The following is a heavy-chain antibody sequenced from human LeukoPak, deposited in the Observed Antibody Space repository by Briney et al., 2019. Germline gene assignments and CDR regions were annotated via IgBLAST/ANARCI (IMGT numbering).Heavy chain of an antibody. J-gene: IGHJ5*02. V-gene: IGHV4-38-2*02. D-gene: IGHD1-26*01. CDR1: AYSISDGWV. Sequence: SETLSLTGTVSAYSISDGWVWGMIRQPPGKGLEWIGSIYHSGTTYYNPSLKSRVTMSVDTSNNQFSLKLTSVTAAATAMYYCSRLSHVAGAPKVSWFDPWGQGTLVTVSS. CDR3: SRLSHVAGAPKVSWFDP. CDR2: IYHSGTT.